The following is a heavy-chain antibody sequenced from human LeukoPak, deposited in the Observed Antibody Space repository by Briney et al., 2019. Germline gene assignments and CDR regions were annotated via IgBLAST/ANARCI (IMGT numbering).Heavy chain of an antibody. D-gene: IGHD3-16*02. Sequence: SETLSLTCTVSGGSISSYYWSWIRQPPGKGLEWIGIIFYSGSTYYNPSLKSRVTISVDTSKNQFSLKLSSVTAADTAVYYCARDYRPYGMDVWGQGTTVTVSS. J-gene: IGHJ6*02. CDR3: ARDYRPYGMDV. CDR2: IFYSGST. CDR1: GGSISSYY. V-gene: IGHV4-59*12.